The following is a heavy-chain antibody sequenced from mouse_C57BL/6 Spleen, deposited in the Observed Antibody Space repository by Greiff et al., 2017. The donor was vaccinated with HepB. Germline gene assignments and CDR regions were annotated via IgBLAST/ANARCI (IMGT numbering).Heavy chain of an antibody. J-gene: IGHJ4*01. CDR2: IWSGGST. CDR3: AEKPYYVSRGYAMDD. D-gene: IGHD1-1*01. Sequence: QVQLKESGPGLVQPSQSLSITCTVSGFSLTSYGVHWVRQSPGKGLEWLGVIWSGGSTDYNAAFISRLSISKDNSKSQVFFKMNSLQADDTAIYYCAEKPYYVSRGYAMDDWGQGTSVTVSS. V-gene: IGHV2-2*01. CDR1: GFSLTSYG.